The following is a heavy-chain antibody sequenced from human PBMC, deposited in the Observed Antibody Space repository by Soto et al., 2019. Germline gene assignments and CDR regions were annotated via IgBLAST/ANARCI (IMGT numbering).Heavy chain of an antibody. CDR1: GFTFDNWA. CDR3: AKDSPLTRYYQDLDY. CDR2: LDTGGGAT. D-gene: IGHD3-9*01. V-gene: IGHV3-23*01. Sequence: GGSLRLCCSASGFTFDNWAMSWVRQAPGKGLEWVSALDTGGGATYYADSVKGRFTISRDNSKSTLFLQMDSLRAEDTAVYYCAKDSPLTRYYQDLDYWGQGTLVTVSS. J-gene: IGHJ4*02.